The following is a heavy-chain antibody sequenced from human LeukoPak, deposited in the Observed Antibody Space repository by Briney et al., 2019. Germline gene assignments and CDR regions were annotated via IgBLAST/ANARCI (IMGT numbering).Heavy chain of an antibody. CDR2: IYYSGST. J-gene: IGHJ4*02. Sequence: SETLTLTCTVSGGSISSYYGSWIRQPPGKGLEWIGYIYYSGSTNYNPSLKSRVTISVDTSKNQFSLKLSSVTAADTAVYYCARGAEMATIGDYWVQGILVTVSS. V-gene: IGHV4-59*01. D-gene: IGHD5-24*01. CDR1: GGSISSYY. CDR3: ARGAEMATIGDY.